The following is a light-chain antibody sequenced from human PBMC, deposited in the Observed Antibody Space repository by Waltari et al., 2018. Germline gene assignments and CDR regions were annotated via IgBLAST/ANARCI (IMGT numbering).Light chain of an antibody. CDR3: SSYTSSSTPVV. CDR2: DVS. CDR1: SSDVGGYNY. Sequence: QSALTQPASVSGSPGPSITIPCPGTSSDVGGYNYVSWYQQHPGKAPKLMIYDVSKRPSGVSNRFSGSKSGNTASLTISGLQAEDEADYYCSSYTSSSTPVVFGGGTKLTVL. V-gene: IGLV2-14*01. J-gene: IGLJ2*01.